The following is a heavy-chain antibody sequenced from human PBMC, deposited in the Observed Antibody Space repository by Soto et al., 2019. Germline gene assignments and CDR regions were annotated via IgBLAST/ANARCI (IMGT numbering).Heavy chain of an antibody. CDR3: ARDPALGGPCDY. CDR1: GYTFNSYG. Sequence: QVQLVQSGAEVKKPGASVKVSCKASGYTFNSYGISWVRQAPGQGLEWMGWINAYNGNTKYAQKVQGRVIMTTDTSTSTAYMELRSLRSDDTAVYYCARDPALGGPCDYWGQGTLVTVSS. J-gene: IGHJ4*02. CDR2: INAYNGNT. D-gene: IGHD3-16*01. V-gene: IGHV1-18*01.